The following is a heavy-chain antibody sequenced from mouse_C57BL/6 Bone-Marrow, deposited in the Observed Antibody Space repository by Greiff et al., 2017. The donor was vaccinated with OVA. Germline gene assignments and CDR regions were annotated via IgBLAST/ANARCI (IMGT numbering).Heavy chain of an antibody. CDR1: GFTFSSYA. D-gene: IGHD4-1*01. CDR2: ISDGGSYT. Sequence: DVMLVESGGGLVKPGGSLKLSCAASGFTFSSYAMSWVRQTPEKRLEWVATISDGGSYTYYPDNVKGRFTISRDNAKNNLYLQMSHLKSEDTAMYYCARERDHWYWYFDVWGTGTTVTVSS. J-gene: IGHJ1*03. CDR3: ARERDHWYWYFDV. V-gene: IGHV5-4*01.